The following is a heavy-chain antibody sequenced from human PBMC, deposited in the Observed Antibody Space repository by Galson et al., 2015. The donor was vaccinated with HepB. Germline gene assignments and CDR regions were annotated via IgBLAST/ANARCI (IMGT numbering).Heavy chain of an antibody. CDR2: IIPIFGTA. V-gene: IGHV1-69*13. J-gene: IGHJ3*02. D-gene: IGHD4-17*01. CDR3: ARGGPYDYGDYLGAFDI. Sequence: SVKVSCKASGGTFSSYAISWVRQAPGQGLEWMGGIIPIFGTANYAQKFQGRVTITADESTSTAYMEPSSLRSEDTAVYYCARGGPYDYGDYLGAFDIWGQGTMVTVSS. CDR1: GGTFSSYA.